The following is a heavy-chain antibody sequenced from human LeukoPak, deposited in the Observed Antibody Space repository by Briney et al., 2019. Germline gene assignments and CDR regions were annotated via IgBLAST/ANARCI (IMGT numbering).Heavy chain of an antibody. J-gene: IGHJ5*02. CDR1: GGSISSHY. CDR3: ASRITIFGGFDP. CDR2: IYYSGST. Sequence: SETLSLTCTVSGGSISSHYWGWIRQPPGKGLEWIGYIYYSGSTNYNPSLKSRVTISVDTSKNQFSLKLSSVTAADTAVYYCASRITIFGGFDPWGQGTLVTVSS. D-gene: IGHD3-3*01. V-gene: IGHV4-59*11.